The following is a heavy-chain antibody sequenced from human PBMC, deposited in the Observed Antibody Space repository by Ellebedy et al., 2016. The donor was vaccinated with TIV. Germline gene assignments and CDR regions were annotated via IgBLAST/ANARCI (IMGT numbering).Heavy chain of an antibody. CDR2: TYYRSKWYN. D-gene: IGHD3-16*01. Sequence: SQTLSLTCAISGDSVSSNSATWNWIRQSPSRGLEWLGRTYYRSKWYNDYAVSMKSRISINADTSKNQFSLQLNSVTPEDTAVYYCARTKYENDYWGDYVSRIYGMDVWGQGTTVTVSS. J-gene: IGHJ6*02. CDR1: GDSVSSNSAT. V-gene: IGHV6-1*01. CDR3: ARTKYENDYWGDYVSRIYGMDV.